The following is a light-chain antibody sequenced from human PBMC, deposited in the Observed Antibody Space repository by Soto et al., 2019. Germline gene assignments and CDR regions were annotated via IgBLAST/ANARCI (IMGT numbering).Light chain of an antibody. V-gene: IGKV3-11*01. Sequence: EIVLTQSPGTLSLSPVERATLSCRASQSITNNYLAWYQQKPGRAHRLLIYDASNRATGIPARFSGSGSGTDFTLTISSLEPEDFAVYYCQQRSNWPVTFGQGTRLEIK. CDR3: QQRSNWPVT. CDR2: DAS. J-gene: IGKJ5*01. CDR1: QSITNNY.